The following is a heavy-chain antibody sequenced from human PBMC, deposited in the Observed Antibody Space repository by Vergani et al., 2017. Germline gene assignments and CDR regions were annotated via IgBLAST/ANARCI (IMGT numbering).Heavy chain of an antibody. V-gene: IGHV3-23*03. CDR2: ILYRGAFT. Sequence: EVQLLESGGGLVQPGGSLRLSCEASGFSFPGYAMSWVRQAPGKGLEWVSILYRGAFTSYTDSVKGRFTVSRDISKNSLFLQMNSLRPEETARYYCARDGRYSVLSGYYIGGGFYILGQGTMVTVAS. D-gene: IGHD3-3*01. CDR3: ARDGRYSVLSGYYIGGGFYI. CDR1: GFSFPGYA. J-gene: IGHJ3*02.